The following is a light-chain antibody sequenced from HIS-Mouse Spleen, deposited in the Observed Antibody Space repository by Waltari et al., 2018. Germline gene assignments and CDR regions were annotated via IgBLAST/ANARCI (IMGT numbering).Light chain of an antibody. CDR1: QSVSSSY. CDR2: GAS. Sequence: EIVLTQSPGTLSLSPGERATLSCRASQSVSSSYLAWYQQKPGQAPRPLIYGASSRATGIPDRFSGSGSGTDFTLTISRLEPEDFAVYYCQQYGSSPPGTFGQGTKVEIK. V-gene: IGKV3-20*01. J-gene: IGKJ1*01. CDR3: QQYGSSPPGT.